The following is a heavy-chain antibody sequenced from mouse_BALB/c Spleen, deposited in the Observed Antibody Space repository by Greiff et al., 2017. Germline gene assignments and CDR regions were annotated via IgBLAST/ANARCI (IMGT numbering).Heavy chain of an antibody. CDR3: ARSPDYYGSSYDY. J-gene: IGHJ2*01. V-gene: IGHV3-8*02. CDR2: ISYSGST. CDR1: GDSITSGY. D-gene: IGHD1-1*01. Sequence: EVQVVESGPSLVKPSQTLSLTCSVTGDSITSGYWNWIRKFPGNKLEYMGYISYSGSTYYNPSLKSRISITRDTSKNQYYLQLNSVTTEDTATYYCARSPDYYGSSYDYWGQGTTLTVSS.